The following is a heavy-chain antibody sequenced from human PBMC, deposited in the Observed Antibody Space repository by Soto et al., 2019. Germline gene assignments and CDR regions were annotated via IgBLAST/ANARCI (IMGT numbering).Heavy chain of an antibody. CDR1: GFTFSSYA. J-gene: IGHJ6*04. D-gene: IGHD2-2*01. Sequence: EVQLLESGGGLVQPGGSLRLSCAASGFTFSSYAMSWVRQAPGKGLEWVSAISGSGGSTYYEDSVKGRFTISRDNSKNTLYLQMNSLRAEDTAVYYCANDIVVVPAADMDVWGKGTTVTVSS. V-gene: IGHV3-23*01. CDR2: ISGSGGST. CDR3: ANDIVVVPAADMDV.